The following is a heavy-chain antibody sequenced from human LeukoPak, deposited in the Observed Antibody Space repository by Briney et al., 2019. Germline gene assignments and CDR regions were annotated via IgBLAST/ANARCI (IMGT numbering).Heavy chain of an antibody. V-gene: IGHV1-69*05. CDR3: ARGMVRGVPGPYFDY. CDR2: IIPIFGTP. Sequence: GSSVKVSCKASGGTFSSYAISWVRQAPGQGLEWMGGIIPIFGTPNYAQKFQGRVTITTDESTSTAYMELSSLRSEDTAVYYCARGMVRGVPGPYFDYWGQGTLVTVSS. CDR1: GGTFSSYA. D-gene: IGHD3-10*01. J-gene: IGHJ4*02.